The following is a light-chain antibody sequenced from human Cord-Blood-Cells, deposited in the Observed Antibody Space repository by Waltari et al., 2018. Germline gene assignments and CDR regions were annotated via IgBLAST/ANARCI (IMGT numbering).Light chain of an antibody. CDR1: SSDVGGYNY. J-gene: IGLJ3*02. CDR3: SSYTSSSTLA. CDR2: DVS. V-gene: IGLV2-14*01. Sequence: QSALTQPASVSGSPGQSITISCTGTSSDVGGYNYVSWYQQHPGKAPKPMIYDVSNRPSGVSNRFSGSKSGNTASLTISGLQAEDEADYYCSSYTSSSTLAFGGGTKLTVL.